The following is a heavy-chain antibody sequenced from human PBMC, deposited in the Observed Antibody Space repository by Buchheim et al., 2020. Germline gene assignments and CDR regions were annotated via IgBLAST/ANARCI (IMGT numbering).Heavy chain of an antibody. J-gene: IGHJ6*02. V-gene: IGHV4-4*02. D-gene: IGHD3-16*02. Sequence: QVQLQESGPGLVKPSGTLSLTCAVSGGSISSSNWWSWVRQPPGKGLEWIGEIYHSGSTNYNPSLKSRVTIPVDKSKNQFSLKLSSVTAADTAVYYCARAFHDYVWGSYRYNRPSGYGMDVWGQGTT. CDR1: GGSISSSNW. CDR3: ARAFHDYVWGSYRYNRPSGYGMDV. CDR2: IYHSGST.